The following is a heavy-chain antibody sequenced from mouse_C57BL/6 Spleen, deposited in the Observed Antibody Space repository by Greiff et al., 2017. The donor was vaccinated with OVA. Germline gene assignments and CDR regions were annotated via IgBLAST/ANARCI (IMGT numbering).Heavy chain of an antibody. V-gene: IGHV1-82*01. Sequence: QVQLQQSGPELVKPGASVKISCKASGYAFSRSWMNWVKQRPGKGLEWIGRLSPGDGDTNYNGKFKGKATLTANKSSSTAYMQLSSLTSEDSAVYFCARDYYGSSYEAMDYWGQGTSVTVSS. CDR1: GYAFSRSW. D-gene: IGHD1-1*01. J-gene: IGHJ4*01. CDR3: ARDYYGSSYEAMDY. CDR2: LSPGDGDT.